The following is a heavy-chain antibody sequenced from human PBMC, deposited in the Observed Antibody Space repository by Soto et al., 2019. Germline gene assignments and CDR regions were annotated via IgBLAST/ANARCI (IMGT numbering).Heavy chain of an antibody. CDR3: AKERTTGYSSGWYFDNSVGMDV. V-gene: IGHV3-30*18. Sequence: GGSLRLSCAASGFTFSSYGMHWVRQAPGKGLEWVVVISYDGSNKYYADSVKGRFTISRDNSKNTLYLQMNSLRAEDTAVYYCAKERTTGYSSGWYFDNSVGMDVWGQGTTVTVSS. J-gene: IGHJ6*02. CDR2: ISYDGSNK. D-gene: IGHD6-19*01. CDR1: GFTFSSYG.